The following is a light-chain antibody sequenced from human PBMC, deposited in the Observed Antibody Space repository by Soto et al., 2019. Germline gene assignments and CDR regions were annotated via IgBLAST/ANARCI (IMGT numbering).Light chain of an antibody. J-gene: IGLJ2*01. CDR2: ENN. V-gene: IGLV1-51*02. Sequence: QSVLTQPPSVSAAPGQKVTISCSGSSSNIGNNYVSWYQQLPGTAPKLLIYENNKPPSRIPDRFSGSKSGTSATLGITGLQTEEEAEYYCGPCDSSLSAVVFGAGTKLTVL. CDR1: SSNIGNNY. CDR3: GPCDSSLSAVV.